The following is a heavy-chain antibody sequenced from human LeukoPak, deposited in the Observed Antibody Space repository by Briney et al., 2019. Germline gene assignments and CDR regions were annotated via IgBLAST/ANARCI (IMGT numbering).Heavy chain of an antibody. CDR3: ARAWERELHARLDY. V-gene: IGHV3-30-3*01. CDR1: GFTFSSYA. J-gene: IGHJ4*02. Sequence: GGSLRLSCAASGFTFSSYAMHWVRQAPGKGLEWVAVISYDGSNKYYADSVKGRFTISRDNSKNTLYLQMNSLRAEDTAVYYCARAWERELHARLDYWGQGTLVTVSS. D-gene: IGHD1-26*01. CDR2: ISYDGSNK.